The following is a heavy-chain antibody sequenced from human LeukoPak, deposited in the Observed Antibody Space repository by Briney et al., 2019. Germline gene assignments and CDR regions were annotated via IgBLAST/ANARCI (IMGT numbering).Heavy chain of an antibody. Sequence: PSETLSLTCAVYGGSFSGYYWSWIRQPPGKGLEWIGEINHSGSTNYNPSLKSRVTISVDTSKNQFSLKLSSATAADTAVYYCATVGYSYGYGGFDYWGQGTLVTVSS. CDR2: INHSGST. J-gene: IGHJ4*02. D-gene: IGHD5-18*01. V-gene: IGHV4-34*01. CDR1: GGSFSGYY. CDR3: ATVGYSYGYGGFDY.